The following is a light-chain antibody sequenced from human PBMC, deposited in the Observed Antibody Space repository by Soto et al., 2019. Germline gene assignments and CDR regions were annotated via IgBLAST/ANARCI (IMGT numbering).Light chain of an antibody. V-gene: IGKV2-30*02. CDR3: MQATRWPWT. J-gene: IGKJ1*01. Sequence: DVVMTQSPLSLPVTLGQPASISCRSSQSLVHSDGNTYLSWFQQRPGQSPRRLLYKVSNRDSGVPDRFSGSGSGTDFTLKISRVEAEDVGVYYCMQATRWPWTFDQGTKVEIE. CDR1: QSLVHSDGNTY. CDR2: KVS.